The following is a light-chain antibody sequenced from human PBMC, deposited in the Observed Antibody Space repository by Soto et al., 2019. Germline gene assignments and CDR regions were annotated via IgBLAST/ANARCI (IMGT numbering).Light chain of an antibody. CDR3: QQYNYWPWT. CDR2: GAS. CDR1: QCVSSN. V-gene: IGKV3-15*01. J-gene: IGKJ1*01. Sequence: EIVMTQSPATLSVSPGERATLSGRASQCVSSNLAWYQQKPGQAPRLLIYGASTRATGVPARFSGSGSGTEFTLTISSLQSEDFAVYYCQQYNYWPWTFGQGTKVEIK.